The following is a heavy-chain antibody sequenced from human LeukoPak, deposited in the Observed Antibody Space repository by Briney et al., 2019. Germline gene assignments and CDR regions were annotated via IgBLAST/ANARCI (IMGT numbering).Heavy chain of an antibody. J-gene: IGHJ6*03. V-gene: IGHV1-2*02. D-gene: IGHD2-15*01. Sequence: ASVKVSCKPSGYTFTGYYMHWVRQAPGQRLEWMGWINPSSGGTNYPQKFQGRVTMTRDTSLSTAYMELSGLRSDDTAVYYCARGVVAATFYYYMDVWGKGTTVTVSS. CDR1: GYTFTGYY. CDR2: INPSSGGT. CDR3: ARGVVAATFYYYMDV.